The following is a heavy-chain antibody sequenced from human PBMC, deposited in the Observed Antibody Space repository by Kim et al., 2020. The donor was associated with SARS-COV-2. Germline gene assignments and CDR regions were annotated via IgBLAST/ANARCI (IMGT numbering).Heavy chain of an antibody. V-gene: IGHV1-24*01. CDR3: ATGFVVVPAAIQSSYYYYYGRDV. Sequence: ASVKVSCKVSGYTLTELSMHWVRQAPGKGLEWMGGFDPEDGETIYAQKFQGRVTMTEDTSTDTAYMELSSLRSEDTAVYYCATGFVVVPAAIQSSYYYYYGRDVWGQGTTVTVSS. J-gene: IGHJ6*02. CDR1: GYTLTELS. CDR2: FDPEDGET. D-gene: IGHD2-2*02.